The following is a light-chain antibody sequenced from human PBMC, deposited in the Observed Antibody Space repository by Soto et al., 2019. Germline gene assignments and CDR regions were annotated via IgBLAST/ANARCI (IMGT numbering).Light chain of an antibody. CDR1: QSVADSY. CDR2: GAT. CDR3: HHLCNSPET. J-gene: IGKJ1*01. Sequence: EVVLTQSPGTLSLSPGERATLSCRASQSVADSYLAWYQQKPGRAPRLLFYGATRRDTGIPDRFSGSGSGTEFTITITTLEPDDFAVNYCHHLCNSPETFGQGANLE. V-gene: IGKV3-20*01.